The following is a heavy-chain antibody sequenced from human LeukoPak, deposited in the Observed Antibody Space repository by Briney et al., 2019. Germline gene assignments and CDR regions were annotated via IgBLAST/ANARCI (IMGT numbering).Heavy chain of an antibody. J-gene: IGHJ4*02. CDR2: ISGSGGST. Sequence: PGGSLRPSCAASGFTVSSNSMNWVRQAPGKGLEWVSAISGSGGSTYYADSVKGRFTISRDNSKNTLYLQMNSLRAEDTAVYYCLIIVTSRYPRTKDFDYWGQGTLVTVSS. CDR3: LIIVTSRYPRTKDFDY. V-gene: IGHV3-23*01. D-gene: IGHD4-11*01. CDR1: GFTVSSNS.